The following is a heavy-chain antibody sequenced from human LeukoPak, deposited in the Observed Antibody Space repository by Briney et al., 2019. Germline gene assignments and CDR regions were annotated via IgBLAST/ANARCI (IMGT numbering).Heavy chain of an antibody. Sequence: GGSLRLSCAASGFTFSSYGMHWVRQAPGKGLECVAFMRYDENNKYYADSVKGRFTISRDNAKNSLYLQMSSLRAEDTAVYYCARAPSGWLQVWGQGTLVTVSS. J-gene: IGHJ4*02. D-gene: IGHD5-24*01. CDR1: GFTFSSYG. V-gene: IGHV3-30*02. CDR3: ARAPSGWLQV. CDR2: MRYDENNK.